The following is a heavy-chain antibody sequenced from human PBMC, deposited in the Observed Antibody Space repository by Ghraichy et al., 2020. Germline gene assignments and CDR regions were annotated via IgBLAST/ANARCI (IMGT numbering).Heavy chain of an antibody. V-gene: IGHV1-69*13. CDR3: ATERGYSYGSLDY. CDR1: GATFSSYA. D-gene: IGHD5-18*01. Sequence: SVKVSCKASGATFSSYAISWVRQAPGQGLEWMGGIIPIFGRTTYAQKFQGRVTITADESTSTAYMEVSSLRSEDTAVYYCATERGYSYGSLDYWGQGTLVTVSS. CDR2: IIPIFGRT. J-gene: IGHJ4*02.